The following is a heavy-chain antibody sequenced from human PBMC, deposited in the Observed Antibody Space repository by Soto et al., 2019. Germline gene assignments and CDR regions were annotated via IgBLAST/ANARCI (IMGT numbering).Heavy chain of an antibody. CDR2: INSDGSST. D-gene: IGHD5-12*01. V-gene: IGHV3-74*01. CDR1: GFTFSSYW. Sequence: PGGSLRLSCAASGFTFSSYWMHWVRQAPGKGLVWVSRINSDGSSTSYADSVKGRFTISRDNAKNTLYLQMNSLRAEDTAVYYCAREGPYSGYEHDYYYYYGMDVWGQGTTVTVSS. CDR3: AREGPYSGYEHDYYYYYGMDV. J-gene: IGHJ6*02.